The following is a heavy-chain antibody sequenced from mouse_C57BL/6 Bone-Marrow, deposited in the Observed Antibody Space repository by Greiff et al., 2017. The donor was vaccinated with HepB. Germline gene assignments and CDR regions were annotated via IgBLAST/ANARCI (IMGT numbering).Heavy chain of an antibody. V-gene: IGHV5-6*02. D-gene: IGHD6-1*01. J-gene: IGHJ3*01. CDR1: GFLFGSYG. CDR2: ISSGGSYT. Sequence: MLVGSGGDLWKPGGSRKLPFGTPGFLFGSYGMSWVRPTPDKRLEWVATISSGGSYTYYPDSVKGRFTISRDNAKNTLYLQMSSLKSEDTAMYYCARPASQGSWGQGTLVTVSA. CDR3: ARPASQGS.